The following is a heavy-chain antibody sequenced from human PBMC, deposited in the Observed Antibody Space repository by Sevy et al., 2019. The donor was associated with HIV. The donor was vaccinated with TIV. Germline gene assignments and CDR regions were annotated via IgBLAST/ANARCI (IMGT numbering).Heavy chain of an antibody. J-gene: IGHJ5*02. Sequence: ASVKVSCKASGYTFTGYYMHWVRQAPGQGLEWMGRINPNSGGTNYAQKFQGRVTMTRDTSISTAYMELSRLRSDDTAVYYCAREWVTFASYYPNWFDPWGQGTLVTVSS. V-gene: IGHV1-2*06. D-gene: IGHD3-10*01. CDR2: INPNSGGT. CDR3: AREWVTFASYYPNWFDP. CDR1: GYTFTGYY.